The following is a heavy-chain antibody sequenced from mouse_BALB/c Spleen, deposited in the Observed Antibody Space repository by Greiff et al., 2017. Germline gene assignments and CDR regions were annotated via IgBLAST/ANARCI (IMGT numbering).Heavy chain of an antibody. J-gene: IGHJ2*01. CDR3: YARGLYGRSLFDD. Sequence: VQLQHSGAELVRSGASVKLSCTASGFNIKDYYMHWVKQRPEQGLEWIGWIDPEHGDTEYAPKFQGKATMTADTSSNTAYLQLSSLTSEDTAVDDWYARGLYGRSLFDDWGEGTTLTGSS. D-gene: IGHD1-1*01. CDR1: GFNIKDYY. CDR2: IDPEHGDT. V-gene: IGHV14-4*02.